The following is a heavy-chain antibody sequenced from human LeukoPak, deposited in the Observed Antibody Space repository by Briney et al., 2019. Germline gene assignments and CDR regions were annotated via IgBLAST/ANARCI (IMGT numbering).Heavy chain of an antibody. V-gene: IGHV4-30-4*01. CDR1: GGSISSGDYY. CDR2: IYYSGST. D-gene: IGHD5-24*01. J-gene: IGHJ4*02. Sequence: SQTLSLTCTVSGGSISSGDYYWGWIRQPPGKGLEWIGYIYYSGSTYYNPSLKSRVTISVDTSKNQFSLKLSSVTAADTAVYYCARIRRDGYNYDYWGQGTLVTVSS. CDR3: ARIRRDGYNYDY.